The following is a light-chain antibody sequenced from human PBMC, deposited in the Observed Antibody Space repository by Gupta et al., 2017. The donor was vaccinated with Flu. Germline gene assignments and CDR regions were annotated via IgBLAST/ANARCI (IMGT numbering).Light chain of an antibody. CDR3: QQYNSYPWT. Sequence: DIQMTQSPSTLSASIGDRVTITCRASQSISSWLAWYQLKPGKAPKFLIYKASNLETGVPSRFSGSGSGTECTLTISSLQPDDFATYFGQQYNSYPWTFGQGTKVEIK. J-gene: IGKJ1*01. CDR1: QSISSW. CDR2: KAS. V-gene: IGKV1-5*03.